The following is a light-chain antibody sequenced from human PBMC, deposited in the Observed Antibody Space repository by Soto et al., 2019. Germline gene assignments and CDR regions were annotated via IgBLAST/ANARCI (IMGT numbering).Light chain of an antibody. CDR3: SSYTSSSTGV. J-gene: IGLJ2*01. CDR1: SSDVGGSNY. Sequence: QSALTQPASVSGSPGQSITISCTGTSSDVGGSNYVSWYQQHPGKAPKLMIYDVSNRPSGVSNRFSGSKSGNTASLTISGLQAEDEADYYCSSYTSSSTGVFGGGTKVTVL. CDR2: DVS. V-gene: IGLV2-14*03.